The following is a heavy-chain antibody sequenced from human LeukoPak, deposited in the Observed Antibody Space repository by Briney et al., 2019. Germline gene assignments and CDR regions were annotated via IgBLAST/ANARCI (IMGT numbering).Heavy chain of an antibody. CDR2: IYYSGST. D-gene: IGHD3-22*01. CDR3: ARLYYDSSGYYFDY. CDR1: GGSISSYY. J-gene: IGHJ4*02. V-gene: IGHV4-59*08. Sequence: PSETLSLTCTVSGGSISSYYWSWIRQPPGKGPEWIGYIYYSGSTNYNPSLKSRVTISVDTSKNQFSLKLSSVTAADTAVYYCARLYYDSSGYYFDYWGQGTLVTVSS.